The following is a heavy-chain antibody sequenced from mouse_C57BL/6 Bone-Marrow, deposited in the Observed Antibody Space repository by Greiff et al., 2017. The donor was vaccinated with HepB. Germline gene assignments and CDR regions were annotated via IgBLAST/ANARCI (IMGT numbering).Heavy chain of an antibody. CDR2: IYPGDGDT. Sequence: QVQLKQSGPALVKPGASVKISCKASGYSFSSSWMNWVKQRPGKGLEWIGRIYPGDGDTNYNGKFKGKATLTADKSSSTAYMQLSSLTSEDSAVYFCARERDDHWYFDVWGTGTTVTVSS. CDR3: ARERDDHWYFDV. J-gene: IGHJ1*03. V-gene: IGHV1-82*01. CDR1: GYSFSSSW.